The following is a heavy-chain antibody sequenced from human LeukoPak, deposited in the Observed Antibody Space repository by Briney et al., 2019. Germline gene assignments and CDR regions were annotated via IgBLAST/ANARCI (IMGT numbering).Heavy chain of an antibody. CDR3: AKDDDWGRFNH. Sequence: GGTLRLSCAASGFSFRSHGMNWVRQAPGKGLEWVSGISPRGDITYYKDSVRGRFTISRDNFKNTVSLQMNSLRAEDTAMYYCAKDDDWGRFNHWGQGTLVTVSS. CDR2: ISPRGDIT. V-gene: IGHV3-23*01. CDR1: GFSFRSHG. D-gene: IGHD3-16*01. J-gene: IGHJ1*01.